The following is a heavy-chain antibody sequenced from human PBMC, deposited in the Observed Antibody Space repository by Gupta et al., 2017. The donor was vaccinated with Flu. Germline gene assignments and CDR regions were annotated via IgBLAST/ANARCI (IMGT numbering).Heavy chain of an antibody. CDR2: IYYSGST. J-gene: IGHJ6*02. CDR3: ARDRHGDYNYYYYGMDV. V-gene: IGHV4-31*03. CDR1: GGSISSGGYY. D-gene: IGHD4-17*01. Sequence: QVQLQESGPGLVKPSQTLSLTCTVSGGSISSGGYYWSWIRQHPGKGLEWIGYIYYSGSTYYNPSLKRRVTISVDTSKNQFSLKLSSVTAAETAVDYCARDRHGDYNYYYYGMDVWGQGTTVTVSS.